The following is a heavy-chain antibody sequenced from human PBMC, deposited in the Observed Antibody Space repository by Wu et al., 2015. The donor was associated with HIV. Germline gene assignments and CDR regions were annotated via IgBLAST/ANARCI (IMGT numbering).Heavy chain of an antibody. CDR3: AKEKLFRGSYGYGAMCCAFDIS. CDR1: GYTFTSYY. V-gene: IGHV1-46*01. CDR2: INPSGGST. J-gene: IGHJ3*02. D-gene: IGHD5-18*01. Sequence: QVQLVQSGAEVKKPGASVKVSCKASGYTFTSYYMRWVRQAPGQGLEWMGIINPSGGSTSYAQKFQGKSHHDQGTRPRAQVSHGAEQPEILRTHGRVYCAKEKLFRGSYGYGAMCCAFDISGAKGQSVT.